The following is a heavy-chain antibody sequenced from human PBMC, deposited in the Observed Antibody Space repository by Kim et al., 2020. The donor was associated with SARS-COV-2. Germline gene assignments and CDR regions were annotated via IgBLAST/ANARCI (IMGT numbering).Heavy chain of an antibody. V-gene: IGHV3-23*01. CDR3: ANYGITSR. J-gene: IGHJ4*02. D-gene: IGHD1-20*01. CDR1: GFDFKTYV. CDR2: IIGGGGMT. Sequence: GGSLRLSCAASGFDFKTYVMSWVRQVPGKGLEWISAIIGGGGMTYYADSVKGRFTISRDNSQNILYLQMDNLRAEDTALYYRANYGITSRWGQGTLVTVSS.